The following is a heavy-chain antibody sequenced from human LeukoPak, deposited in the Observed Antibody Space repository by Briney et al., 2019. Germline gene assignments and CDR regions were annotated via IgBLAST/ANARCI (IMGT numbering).Heavy chain of an antibody. CDR2: INGDGSST. CDR1: GFTFSSYA. J-gene: IGHJ4*02. Sequence: GGSLRLSCAASGFTFSSYAMTWVRQAPGKGLVWVSRINGDGSSTTYADSVKGRFTISRDNARNTLSLQMNSLRAEDTAVYYCARGTGSGSYFDWGQGTLVTVSS. CDR3: ARGTGSGSYFD. V-gene: IGHV3-74*01. D-gene: IGHD3-10*01.